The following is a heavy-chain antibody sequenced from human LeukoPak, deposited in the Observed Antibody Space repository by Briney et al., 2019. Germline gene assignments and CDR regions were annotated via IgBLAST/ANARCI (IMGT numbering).Heavy chain of an antibody. CDR1: GYTFTSYD. Sequence: EASVKVSCKASGYTFTSYDINWVRQATGQGLEWMGWMNPNSGNTGYAQKFQGRVTITRNTSISTAYMELSSLRSEDTAVYYCASGAPYSGSYPDYWGQGTLVTVSS. J-gene: IGHJ4*02. D-gene: IGHD1-26*01. CDR3: ASGAPYSGSYPDY. V-gene: IGHV1-8*03. CDR2: MNPNSGNT.